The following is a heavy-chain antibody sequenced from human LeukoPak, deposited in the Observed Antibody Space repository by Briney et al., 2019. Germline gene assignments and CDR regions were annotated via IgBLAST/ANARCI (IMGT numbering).Heavy chain of an antibody. CDR1: GFTFDDYA. CDR2: ISWNSGSI. Sequence: GGSLRLSCAASGFTFDDYAMHWVRHDAGKGLEWVSGISWNSGSIGYAGSVKGRFTISKDNAKNSLYLQMNSLRAEDTALYYCASATGTRPWYFDLWGRGTLVTVSS. J-gene: IGHJ2*01. V-gene: IGHV3-9*01. D-gene: IGHD1-7*01. CDR3: ASATGTRPWYFDL.